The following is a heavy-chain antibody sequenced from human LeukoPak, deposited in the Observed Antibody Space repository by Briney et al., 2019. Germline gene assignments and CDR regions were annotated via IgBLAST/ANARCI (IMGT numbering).Heavy chain of an antibody. CDR3: ARASGLRYFDWLPYY. CDR1: GFRFSSYG. CDR2: ISYDGSNK. Sequence: GGSLRLSCATSGFRFSSYGMHWVRQAPGKGLEWVADISYDGSNKYYADSVKGRFTISRDNSKNTLYLQMNSLRAEDTAVYYCARASGLRYFDWLPYYWGQGTLVTVSS. V-gene: IGHV3-30*19. J-gene: IGHJ4*02. D-gene: IGHD3-9*01.